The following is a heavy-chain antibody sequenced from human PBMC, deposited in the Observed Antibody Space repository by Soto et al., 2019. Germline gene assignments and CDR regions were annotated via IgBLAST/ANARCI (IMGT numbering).Heavy chain of an antibody. CDR1: GYTFTSYG. J-gene: IGHJ4*02. CDR3: ARDVGYGLIDY. Sequence: QVQLVQSGAEVKKPGASVKVSCKASGYTFTSYGISWVRQAPGQGLEWMGWINAYNGNTNYAQKLQGRVTMTTDTSTSTAYKELRSLRFDDPAVYYCARDVGYGLIDYWGQGTLVTVSS. CDR2: INAYNGNT. D-gene: IGHD5-18*01. V-gene: IGHV1-18*01.